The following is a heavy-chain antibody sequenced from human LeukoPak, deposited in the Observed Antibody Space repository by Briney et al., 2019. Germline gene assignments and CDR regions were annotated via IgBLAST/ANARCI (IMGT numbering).Heavy chain of an antibody. CDR1: VGSISSGGYY. Sequence: SETLSLTCTISVGSISSGGYYWSWIRQHPGKGLEWIGYIYYSGSTYYNPSLKSRVTRSVDTSKNQFSLKLSSVTAADTAVYYCARSDGSTLDPWGQGPLVTVSS. CDR3: ARSDGSTLDP. CDR2: IYYSGST. J-gene: IGHJ5*02. D-gene: IGHD2-2*01. V-gene: IGHV4-31*03.